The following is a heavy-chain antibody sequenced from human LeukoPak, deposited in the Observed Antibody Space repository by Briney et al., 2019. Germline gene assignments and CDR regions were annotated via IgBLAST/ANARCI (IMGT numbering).Heavy chain of an antibody. Sequence: GGSLRLSCAASGFAFSSYDMHWVRQPTGGGLEWVSGVGIGGDTYYLGSVKGRFTISRENAQNSLYLQMNSLRAEDTAVYYCAKAHKSLGVGAMLTFDYWGQGTLVTVSS. J-gene: IGHJ4*02. CDR1: GFAFSSYD. CDR2: VGIGGDT. V-gene: IGHV3-13*01. D-gene: IGHD1-26*01. CDR3: AKAHKSLGVGAMLTFDY.